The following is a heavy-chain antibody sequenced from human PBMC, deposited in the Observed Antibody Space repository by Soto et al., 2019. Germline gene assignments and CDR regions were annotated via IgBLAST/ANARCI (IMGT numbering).Heavy chain of an antibody. Sequence: ASETLSLTCTVSGGSVSSSSYYWGWVRQPPGKGLEWIGSVYYSGSTYYNPSLESRVTISVDKSKNQFSLKLSSVTAADTAVYYCARLDYGSGYYYYYMDVWGKGTTVTVS. CDR2: VYYSGST. CDR3: ARLDYGSGYYYYYMDV. CDR1: GGSVSSSSYY. J-gene: IGHJ6*03. V-gene: IGHV4-39*01. D-gene: IGHD3-10*01.